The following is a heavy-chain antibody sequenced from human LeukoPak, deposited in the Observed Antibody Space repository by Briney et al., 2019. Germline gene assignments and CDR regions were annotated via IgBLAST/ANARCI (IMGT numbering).Heavy chain of an antibody. CDR2: INWNGGST. J-gene: IGHJ6*03. CDR3: ARLPYSSSVGYYYYYMDV. D-gene: IGHD6-6*01. CDR1: GFTFDDYG. V-gene: IGHV3-20*04. Sequence: GGSLRLSCAASGFTFDDYGMSWVRPAPGKGLEWGSGINWNGGSTGYADSVKGRFTISRDNAKNSLYLQMNSLRAEDTALYYCARLPYSSSVGYYYYYMDVWGKGTTVTVSS.